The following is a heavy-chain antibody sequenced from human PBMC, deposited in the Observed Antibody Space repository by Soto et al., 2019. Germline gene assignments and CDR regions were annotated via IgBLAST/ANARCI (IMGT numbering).Heavy chain of an antibody. CDR1: GFMFSTYW. D-gene: IGHD3-10*01. CDR3: ARAPRGVLPHFDC. V-gene: IGHV3-7*03. CDR2: IDRDGSEK. Sequence: QPGGSLRLSCTASGFMFSTYWMSWVRQAPGKGLEWVANIDRDGSEKYYVDSVKGRFTISRDNPKNSLYLQMNSLRAEDTAVYYCARAPRGVLPHFDCWGQGTLVTVSS. J-gene: IGHJ4*02.